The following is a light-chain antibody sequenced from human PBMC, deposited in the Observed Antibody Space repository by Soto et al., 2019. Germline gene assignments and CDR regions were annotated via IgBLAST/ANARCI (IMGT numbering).Light chain of an antibody. Sequence: QSALTQPASVSGSPGQSITISCTGTSSDIGNYNHVCWYQQHAAKAPKLMIYEGSKRPSGVSNRFSGSKSGNTSSLTISGLQSEDEADYYCSSYAGSSTPLVFGGGTKLTVL. CDR2: EGS. V-gene: IGLV2-23*01. J-gene: IGLJ2*01. CDR3: SSYAGSSTPLV. CDR1: SSDIGNYNH.